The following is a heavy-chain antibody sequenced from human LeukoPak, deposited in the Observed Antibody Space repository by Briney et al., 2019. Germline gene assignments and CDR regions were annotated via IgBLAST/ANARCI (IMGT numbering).Heavy chain of an antibody. D-gene: IGHD2-15*01. V-gene: IGHV2-5*02. CDR1: GFSLSTSGVG. J-gene: IGHJ5*02. CDR3: AHRSAVVAATNWFDP. CDR2: IYWDDDK. Sequence: SGPTLVKPTQTLTLTCAFSGFSLSTSGVGVGWIRQPPGKALEWLALIYWDDDKRYSPSLKSRLTITKDTSKNQVVLTMTNVDPVDTATYYCAHRSAVVAATNWFDPWGQGTLVTVSS.